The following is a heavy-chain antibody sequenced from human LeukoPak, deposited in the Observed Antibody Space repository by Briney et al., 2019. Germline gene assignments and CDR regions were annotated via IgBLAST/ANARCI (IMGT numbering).Heavy chain of an antibody. D-gene: IGHD3-16*02. CDR1: GGSISSSRYY. V-gene: IGHV4-39*01. CDR3: ARQSPFTFGGVIV. Sequence: PSETLSLTCTVSGGSISSSRYYWGWIRQPPGKGLEWIGSIYYSGSTYYNPSLKSRVTISVDTSKNQFSLKLSSVTAADTAVYYCARQSPFTFGGVIVWGQGTLVTVSS. J-gene: IGHJ4*02. CDR2: IYYSGST.